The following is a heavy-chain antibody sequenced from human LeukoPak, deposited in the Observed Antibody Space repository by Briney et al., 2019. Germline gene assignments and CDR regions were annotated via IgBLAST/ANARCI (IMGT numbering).Heavy chain of an antibody. CDR2: INADGSST. CDR1: GFTFNTYW. Sequence: GGSLRLSCAASGFTFNTYWMHWVRQAPGKGLVWVSSINADGSSTSYADSMKGRFTISRDNAKNTLYLQMNSLRAEDTAVYYCARAWAPTMFLVDYWGQGTLVTVSS. D-gene: IGHD3-10*02. CDR3: ARAWAPTMFLVDY. J-gene: IGHJ4*02. V-gene: IGHV3-74*01.